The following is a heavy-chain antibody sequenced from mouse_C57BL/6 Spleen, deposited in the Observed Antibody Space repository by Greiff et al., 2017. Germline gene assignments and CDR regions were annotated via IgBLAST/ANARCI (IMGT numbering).Heavy chain of an antibody. CDR3: ARRGVITTVVATEYYFDC. CDR2: IYPGSGST. Sequence: QVQLQQPGAELVKPGASVKMSCKASGYTFTSYWITWVKQRPGQGLEWIGDIYPGSGSTNYNEKFKRKATLTVDTSSSTAYMQRSSLTSEDSAVYYCARRGVITTVVATEYYFDCWGPGTTLTVSS. J-gene: IGHJ2*01. CDR1: GYTFTSYW. V-gene: IGHV1-55*01. D-gene: IGHD1-1*01.